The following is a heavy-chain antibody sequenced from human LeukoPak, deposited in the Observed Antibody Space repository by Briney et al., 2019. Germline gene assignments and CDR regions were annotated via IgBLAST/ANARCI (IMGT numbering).Heavy chain of an antibody. D-gene: IGHD6-6*01. J-gene: IGHJ6*02. CDR3: ARGGKSIAARPPYYYGMDV. CDR2: INHSGST. CDR1: GGSFSGYY. Sequence: DPSETLSLTCAVYGGSFSGYYWSWIRQPPGKGLEWIGEINHSGSTNYNPSLKSRVTISVDTSKNQFSLKPSSVTAADTAVYYCARGGKSIAARPPYYYGMDVWGQGTTVTVSS. V-gene: IGHV4-34*01.